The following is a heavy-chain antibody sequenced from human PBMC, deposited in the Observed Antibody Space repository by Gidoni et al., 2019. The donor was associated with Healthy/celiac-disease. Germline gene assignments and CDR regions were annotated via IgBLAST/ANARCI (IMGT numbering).Heavy chain of an antibody. J-gene: IGHJ6*02. CDR1: GGSFRGSY. V-gene: IGHV4-34*01. Sequence: QVQLQQWGAGRLKPSETLSRTGAVYGGSFRGSYGSWIRQPPGKGLEWLGEINHSGSTNYNPSLKSRVTISVDPSKHPFSLQLSSVTAADTAVYYCARCYHCSSTSCYSVGGMDVWGQGPTVTVSS. D-gene: IGHD2-2*02. CDR2: INHSGST. CDR3: ARCYHCSSTSCYSVGGMDV.